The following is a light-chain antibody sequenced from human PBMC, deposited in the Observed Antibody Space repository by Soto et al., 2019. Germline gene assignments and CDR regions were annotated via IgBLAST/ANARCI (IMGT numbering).Light chain of an antibody. CDR3: ISYTTGSNHV. Sequence: QSVLTQPPSLPGSPGQSITISCTGTSSDIGDYDYVSWYQQHPGKAPKLMIYEVIHRPSGVSNRFSGSKSGNTDYLTISGLQVEEEAEYFCISYTTGSNHVFGTGTKVTVL. CDR1: SSDIGDYDY. J-gene: IGLJ1*01. CDR2: EVI. V-gene: IGLV2-14*01.